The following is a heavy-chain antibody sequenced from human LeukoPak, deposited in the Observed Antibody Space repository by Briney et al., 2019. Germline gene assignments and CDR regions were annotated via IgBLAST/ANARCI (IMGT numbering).Heavy chain of an antibody. CDR2: ISYDGSNK. V-gene: IGHV3-30*04. J-gene: IGHJ4*02. CDR1: GFTFSSYA. D-gene: IGHD4-23*01. CDR3: AREVVPMTTVVRATDY. Sequence: GGSLRLSCAASGFTFSSYAMHWVRQAPGKGLEWVAVISYDGSNKYYADSVKGRFTISRDNSKNTLYLQMNSLRAEDTAVYYCAREVVPMTTVVRATDYWGQGTLVTVSS.